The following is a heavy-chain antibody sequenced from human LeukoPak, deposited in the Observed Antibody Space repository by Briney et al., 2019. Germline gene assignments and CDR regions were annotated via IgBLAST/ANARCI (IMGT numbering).Heavy chain of an antibody. CDR3: ARGWNYAFDS. CDR2: TYFKSKWYN. D-gene: IGHD1-7*01. Sequence: SQTLSLTCAISGDTVSRNNPAWNWIRQSPSRGLERLGRTYFKSKWYNDYAVSVKSRITINPDTSKNQFSLHLNSVTPEDTAVYYCARGWNYAFDSWGQGTLVTVSS. CDR1: GDTVSRNNPA. J-gene: IGHJ4*02. V-gene: IGHV6-1*01.